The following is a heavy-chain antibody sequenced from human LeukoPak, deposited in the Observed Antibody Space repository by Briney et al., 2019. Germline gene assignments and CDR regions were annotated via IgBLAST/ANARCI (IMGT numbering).Heavy chain of an antibody. CDR3: ARYSSGWSVDY. V-gene: IGHV5-51*01. Sequence: GESLKISCKGSGYSFTNYWIGWARQMPGKGLEWMGIIYPGDSDTRYSPSFQGQVTISTDKSIGTAYLQWSSLKASDTAMYYCARYSSGWSVDYWGQGTLVTVSS. J-gene: IGHJ4*02. CDR1: GYSFTNYW. D-gene: IGHD6-19*01. CDR2: IYPGDSDT.